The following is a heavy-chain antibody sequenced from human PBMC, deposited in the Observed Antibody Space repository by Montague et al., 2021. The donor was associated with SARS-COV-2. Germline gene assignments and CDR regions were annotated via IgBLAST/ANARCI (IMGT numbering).Heavy chain of an antibody. D-gene: IGHD3-10*01. CDR3: ARDRLL. V-gene: IGHV3-7*01. CDR2: ISQDGSEK. J-gene: IGHJ4*02. Sequence: SLRLSCAASGFTFISYWMSWVRQAPGKGLEWVANISQDGSEKSYVDSVKGRFTISRDNAKNSLYLQMNSLRAEDTAVYYCARDRLLGGQGTLVTVSS. CDR1: GFTFISYW.